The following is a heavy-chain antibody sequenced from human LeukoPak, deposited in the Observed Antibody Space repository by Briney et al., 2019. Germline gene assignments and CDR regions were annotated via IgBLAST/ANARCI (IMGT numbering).Heavy chain of an antibody. J-gene: IGHJ6*03. V-gene: IGHV1-69*13. CDR3: ARGRYTAMVHPIYYMDV. CDR2: IIPIFGTA. Sequence: SVKVSCKASGGTFSSYAISWVRQAPGQGLEWMGGIIPIFGTANYAQKLQGRVTITADESTSTAYMELSSLRSEDTAVYYCARGRYTAMVHPIYYMDVWGKGTTVTISS. D-gene: IGHD5-18*01. CDR1: GGTFSSYA.